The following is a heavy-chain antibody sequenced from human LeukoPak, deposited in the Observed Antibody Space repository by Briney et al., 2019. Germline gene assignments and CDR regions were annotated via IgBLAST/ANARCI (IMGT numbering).Heavy chain of an antibody. D-gene: IGHD2-21*02. Sequence: SETLSLTCTVSGASLSSGSYYWSWIRQPAGKGLEWIGRIYPSGSTDYNPSLKSRVTISIDTSKNQFSLKQSSVTAADTAVYYCARGHIVVVTAITPLDYYYYMDVWGKGTTVTISS. CDR3: ARGHIVVVTAITPLDYYYYMDV. CDR2: IYPSGST. CDR1: GASLSSGSYY. J-gene: IGHJ6*03. V-gene: IGHV4-61*02.